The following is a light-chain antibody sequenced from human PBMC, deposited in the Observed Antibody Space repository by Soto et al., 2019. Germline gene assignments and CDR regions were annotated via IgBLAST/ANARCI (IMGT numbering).Light chain of an antibody. V-gene: IGKV1-27*01. J-gene: IGKJ4*01. CDR2: ATS. CDR3: HKYNHALT. Sequence: DIQLTQSPSSLSASVGDRVTITCRASQAISSYLAWYQQKPGKVPELLIYATSTLQSGAPSRFSGSGSGTDFTLTICRVQPEVVATYYCHKYNHALTFGGGAKVEMK. CDR1: QAISSY.